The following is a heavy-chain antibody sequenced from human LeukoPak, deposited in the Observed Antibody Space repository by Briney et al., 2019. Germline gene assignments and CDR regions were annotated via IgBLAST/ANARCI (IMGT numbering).Heavy chain of an antibody. CDR2: ISGSGGYT. CDR1: GFTFGSYG. CDR3: AKDGMRDTLTGFYDC. Sequence: PGGSLRLSCAASGFTFGSYGMSWVRQVPGKGLEWVSIISGSGGYTYYADSVKGRFSISRDNSKNTLYLQMNNLRAEDMAVYYCAKDGMRDTLTGFYDCWGQGTLVTVSS. D-gene: IGHD3-9*01. J-gene: IGHJ4*02. V-gene: IGHV3-23*01.